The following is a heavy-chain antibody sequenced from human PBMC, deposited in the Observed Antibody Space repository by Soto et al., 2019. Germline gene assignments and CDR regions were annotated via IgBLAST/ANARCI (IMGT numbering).Heavy chain of an antibody. Sequence: SVEVSCRASQYTFSNYYLHWVRQAPGQRPEWMGWINNGGGTIYAQEFQGRLTMTRDTSITTAYMELSRLSSDDTGFYYCATSSDWSPVLDNWGQGPLGTVAS. CDR2: INNGGGT. D-gene: IGHD6-19*01. CDR1: QYTFSNYY. CDR3: ATSSDWSPVLDN. J-gene: IGHJ4*02. V-gene: IGHV1-2*02.